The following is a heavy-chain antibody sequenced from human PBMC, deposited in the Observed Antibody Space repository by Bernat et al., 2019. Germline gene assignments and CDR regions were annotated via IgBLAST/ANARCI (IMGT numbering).Heavy chain of an antibody. CDR1: GFTFSSYG. CDR3: ARAGAGIAVAGPNDAFDI. V-gene: IGHV3-33*01. CDR2: IWYDGSNK. D-gene: IGHD6-19*01. J-gene: IGHJ3*02. Sequence: QVQLVESGGGVVQPGRSLRLSCVASGFTFSSYGMHWVRQAPGKGLEWVAVIWYDGSNKYYADSVKGRFTISRDNSKNTLYLQMNSLRAEDTAVYYCARAGAGIAVAGPNDAFDIWGQGTMVTVSS.